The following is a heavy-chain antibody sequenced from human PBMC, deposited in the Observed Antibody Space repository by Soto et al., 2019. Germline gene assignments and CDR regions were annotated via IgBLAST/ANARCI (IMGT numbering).Heavy chain of an antibody. D-gene: IGHD6-13*01. V-gene: IGHV3-7*01. CDR3: ARDSGYSSSWLNYYGYYGMDV. Sequence: GGSLRLSCAASGFTFSSYWMSWVRQAPGKGLEWVADIKQDGSEKYYVDSVKGRFTISRDNAKNSLYLQMNSLRAEDTAVYYCARDSGYSSSWLNYYGYYGMDVWGQGTTVTVSS. CDR2: IKQDGSEK. J-gene: IGHJ6*02. CDR1: GFTFSSYW.